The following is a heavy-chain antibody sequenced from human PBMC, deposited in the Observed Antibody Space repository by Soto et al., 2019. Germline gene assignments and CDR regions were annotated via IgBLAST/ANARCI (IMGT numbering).Heavy chain of an antibody. CDR3: AKDEYYYDSSGYRPLEY. CDR2: ISGSGGST. J-gene: IGHJ4*02. Sequence: GGSLRLSCAASGFTFSSYAMSWVRQAPGKGLEWVSAISGSGGSTYYADSVKGRFTISRDNSKNTLYLQMNSLRAEDTAVYYCAKDEYYYDSSGYRPLEYWGQGTLVTVSS. D-gene: IGHD3-22*01. V-gene: IGHV3-23*01. CDR1: GFTFSSYA.